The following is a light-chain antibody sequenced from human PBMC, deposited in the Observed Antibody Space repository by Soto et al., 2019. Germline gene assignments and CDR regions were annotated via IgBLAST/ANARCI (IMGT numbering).Light chain of an antibody. Sequence: EIVMTQSPAILSVSPGERATLSCRASQSVSSNLAWFQQKPGQTPRLLFNGASTRATGIPARFSGSGSGTDFTLTISRLEPEDFAVYYCQQYGSSVLFTFGPGTKVDIK. CDR1: QSVSSN. V-gene: IGKV3-15*01. CDR3: QQYGSSVLFT. CDR2: GAS. J-gene: IGKJ3*01.